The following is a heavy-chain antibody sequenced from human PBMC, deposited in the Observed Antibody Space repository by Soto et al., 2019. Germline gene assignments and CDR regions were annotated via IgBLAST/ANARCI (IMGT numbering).Heavy chain of an antibody. CDR3: AKDPPTAPSYGDYFQPYFDY. CDR1: GFTFSSYA. V-gene: IGHV3-23*01. D-gene: IGHD4-17*01. CDR2: ISGSGGST. J-gene: IGHJ4*02. Sequence: HPGGSLRLSCAASGFTFSSYAMSWVRQAPGKGLEWVSAISGSGGSTYYADSVKGRFTISRDNSKNTLYLQMNSLRAEDTAVYYCAKDPPTAPSYGDYFQPYFDYWGQGTLVTVSS.